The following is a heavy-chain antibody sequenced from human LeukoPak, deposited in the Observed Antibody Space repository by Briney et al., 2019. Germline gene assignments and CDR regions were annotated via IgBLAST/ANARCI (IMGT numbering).Heavy chain of an antibody. J-gene: IGHJ5*02. Sequence: GGSLRLSCAASGFTFSSYSMNWVRQAPGKGLEWVSSISSSSSYIYYADSVKGRFTISRDNAKNSLYLQMNSLRAEDTAVYYCARTMTTVNWFGPWGQGTLVTVSS. CDR1: GFTFSSYS. V-gene: IGHV3-21*01. CDR3: ARTMTTVNWFGP. D-gene: IGHD4-17*01. CDR2: ISSSSSYI.